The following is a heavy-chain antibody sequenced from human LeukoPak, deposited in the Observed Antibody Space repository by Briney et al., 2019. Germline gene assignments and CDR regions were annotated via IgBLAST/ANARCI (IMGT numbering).Heavy chain of an antibody. J-gene: IGHJ4*02. CDR3: VRGLERVPAPILSYFDY. Sequence: PSETLSLTCAVSANSISSGYYWGWIRQPPGKGLEWIGSICHSGSTYYNPSLESRVTISVDTSKNQFSLKLRSVNAADTAVYYCVRGLERVPAPILSYFDYWGQGTLVTVSS. CDR1: ANSISSGYY. D-gene: IGHD2-2*02. CDR2: ICHSGST. V-gene: IGHV4-38-2*01.